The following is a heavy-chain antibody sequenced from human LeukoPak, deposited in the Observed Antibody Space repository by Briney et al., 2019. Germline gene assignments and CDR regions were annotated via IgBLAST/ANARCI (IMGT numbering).Heavy chain of an antibody. V-gene: IGHV4-30-4*08. CDR2: IYYSGST. CDR1: GGSISSGDYY. J-gene: IGHJ4*02. D-gene: IGHD3-10*01. CDR3: ARAKGMKYYFDY. Sequence: PSQTLSLTCTVSGGSISSGDYYWRWIRQPPGKGLEWIGYIYYSGSTYYNPSLKSRVTISVDTSKNQFSLKLSSVTAADTAVYYCARAKGMKYYFDYWGQGTLVTVSS.